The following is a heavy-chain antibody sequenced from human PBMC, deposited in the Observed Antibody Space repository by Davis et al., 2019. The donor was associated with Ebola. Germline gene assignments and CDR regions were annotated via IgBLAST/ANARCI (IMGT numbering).Heavy chain of an antibody. J-gene: IGHJ4*02. D-gene: IGHD3-10*01. CDR3: ARVWFREFLEY. CDR2: INAGNGDT. CDR1: GYIFTSYS. V-gene: IGHV1-3*01. Sequence: ASVKVSCKASGYIFTSYSIHWVRQAPGQRLEWMGWINAGNGDTKYSQNFRDKVTITRDTSASTAYMELSSLRSEDTAVYYCARVWFREFLEYWGQGTLVTVSS.